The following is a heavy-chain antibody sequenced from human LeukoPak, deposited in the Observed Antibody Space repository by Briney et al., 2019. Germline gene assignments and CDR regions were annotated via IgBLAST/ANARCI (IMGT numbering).Heavy chain of an antibody. Sequence: PGGSLRLSCAASGFTFSSYGMHGVRQAPGKGLEWVAVIWYDGSNKYYADSVKGRFTISRDNSKNTLYLQMNSLRAEDTAVYYCAKGRGPAAVDYWGQGTLVTVSS. J-gene: IGHJ4*02. CDR1: GFTFSSYG. CDR3: AKGRGPAAVDY. V-gene: IGHV3-33*06. CDR2: IWYDGSNK. D-gene: IGHD2-2*01.